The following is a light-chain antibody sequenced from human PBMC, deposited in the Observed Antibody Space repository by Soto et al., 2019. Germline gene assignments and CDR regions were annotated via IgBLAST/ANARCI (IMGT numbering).Light chain of an antibody. V-gene: IGLV2-14*01. J-gene: IGLJ1*01. CDR1: SGDIGSYNR. CDR3: SSYTNINTRACV. CDR2: EVT. Sequence: QSVLTQPASVSGSPGQSITISCTGTSGDIGSYNRVSWYQQHPGKAPKLIIYEVTDRPSGVSNRFSGSKSGNTASLTISGLQAEDEAGYYCSSYTNINTRACVFGTGTKVT.